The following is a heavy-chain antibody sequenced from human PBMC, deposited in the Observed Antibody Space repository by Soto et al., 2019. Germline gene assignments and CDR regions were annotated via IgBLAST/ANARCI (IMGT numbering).Heavy chain of an antibody. CDR1: GYKFSSFW. CDR3: ARTYYNNGYYLEY. V-gene: IGHV5-51*01. CDR2: IYPGDSDT. Sequence: EVQLVQSGAEVKKPGESLKISCKASGYKFSSFWIGWVRQMPGKGLEWMGVIYPGDSDTNYRPSFEGQVTISADKSISTAYLQWNSLKASDTAVYYCARTYYNNGYYLEYWGQGTLVTVSS. D-gene: IGHD3-3*01. J-gene: IGHJ4*02.